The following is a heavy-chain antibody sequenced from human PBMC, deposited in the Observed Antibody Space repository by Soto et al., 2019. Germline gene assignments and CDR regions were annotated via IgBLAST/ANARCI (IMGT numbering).Heavy chain of an antibody. V-gene: IGHV3-11*03. D-gene: IGHD3-10*02. Sequence: GGSLRLSCAASGFSISDHYMSWIRQAPGKGLEWVSYSSNSGTFTKYADSVKGRFSISRDNAKNSLYLEINSLRGEDTAIYYCARSGDNYNVLDYWGQGTPVPVSS. CDR2: SSNSGTFT. CDR3: ARSGDNYNVLDY. J-gene: IGHJ4*02. CDR1: GFSISDHY.